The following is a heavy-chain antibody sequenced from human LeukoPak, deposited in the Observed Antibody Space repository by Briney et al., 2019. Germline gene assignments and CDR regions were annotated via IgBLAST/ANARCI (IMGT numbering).Heavy chain of an antibody. CDR1: GFTFSSYA. Sequence: GGSLRLSCAASGFTFSSYAMSWVRQAPGKGLEWVSGISGSGVGTYYADSVKGRFTISRDNSKNTLYLQMNSLRAEDTAVYYCAKDSAGDWDYFDYWGQGTLVTVSS. V-gene: IGHV3-23*01. CDR3: AKDSAGDWDYFDY. D-gene: IGHD3-9*01. CDR2: ISGSGVGT. J-gene: IGHJ4*02.